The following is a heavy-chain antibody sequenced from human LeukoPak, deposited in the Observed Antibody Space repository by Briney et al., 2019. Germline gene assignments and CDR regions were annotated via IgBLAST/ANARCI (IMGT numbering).Heavy chain of an antibody. V-gene: IGHV4-34*01. J-gene: IGHJ4*02. CDR3: ARGRDGYNYDFDY. CDR1: GGSFSGYY. CDR2: INHSGST. Sequence: SETLSLTCAVYGGSFSGYYWSWIRQPPGKGLEWIGEINHSGSTNYNPSLKSRVTISVDTSKNQFSLKLSSVTAADTAMYYCARGRDGYNYDFDYWGQGTLVTVSS. D-gene: IGHD5-24*01.